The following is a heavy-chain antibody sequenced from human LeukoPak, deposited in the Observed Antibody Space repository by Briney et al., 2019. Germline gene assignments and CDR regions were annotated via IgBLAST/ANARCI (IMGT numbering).Heavy chain of an antibody. D-gene: IGHD2-2*01. V-gene: IGHV3-23*01. J-gene: IGHJ4*02. Sequence: GGSLRLSCAASGFTFIKHGMNWVRQAPGKVLEWVSAISGSGGSTYYADSVKGRFTISRDNSRNTLYLQMNSLRAEDTAVYYCATPSNYFDYWGQGTLVTVSS. CDR3: ATPSNYFDY. CDR2: ISGSGGST. CDR1: GFTFIKHG.